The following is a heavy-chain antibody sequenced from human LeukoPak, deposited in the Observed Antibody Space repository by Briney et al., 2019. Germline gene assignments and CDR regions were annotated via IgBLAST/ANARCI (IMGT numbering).Heavy chain of an antibody. Sequence: GGSLRLSCAASGFTVSSNYMSWVRQAPGKGLEWVSVIYSGGSTYYADSVKGRFTISRDNSKNTLYLQMNSLRAEDTAVYYCARDRYSGSYSGFDPWGQGTLVTVSS. CDR3: ARDRYSGSYSGFDP. CDR1: GFTVSSNY. V-gene: IGHV3-66*01. CDR2: IYSGGST. J-gene: IGHJ5*02. D-gene: IGHD1-26*01.